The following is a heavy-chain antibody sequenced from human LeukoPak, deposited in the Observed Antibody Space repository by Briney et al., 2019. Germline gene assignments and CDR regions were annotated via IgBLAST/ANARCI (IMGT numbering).Heavy chain of an antibody. CDR2: IDRDGSST. CDR3: ASSGGNCALLGFDY. CDR1: GFTFSRYW. V-gene: IGHV3-74*01. J-gene: IGHJ4*02. Sequence: HPGGSLRLSCAASGFTFSRYWMYWVRRAPGKGLLWVSRIDRDGSSTSYADSVKGRFTISRDTANNTLYLQMNSLRDEDTAVYYWASSGGNCALLGFDYWGQGTLVTVSS. D-gene: IGHD2-21*02.